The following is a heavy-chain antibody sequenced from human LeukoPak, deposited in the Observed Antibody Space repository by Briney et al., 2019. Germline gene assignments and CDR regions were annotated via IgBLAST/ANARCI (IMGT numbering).Heavy chain of an antibody. CDR1: GFTFSNDW. J-gene: IGHJ3*01. V-gene: IGHV3-15*07. Sequence: GGSLRLSCAASGFTFSNDWMNWVRQAPGKGLEWVGRIKSKIDGGATDYAAPVKGRFTISRDDSKNTLYLQMNSLKTEDTAVYYCTTGGNVFVAGTRAFDLWAKGQWSPSLQ. D-gene: IGHD6-19*01. CDR3: TTGGNVFVAGTRAFDL. CDR2: IKSKIDGGAT.